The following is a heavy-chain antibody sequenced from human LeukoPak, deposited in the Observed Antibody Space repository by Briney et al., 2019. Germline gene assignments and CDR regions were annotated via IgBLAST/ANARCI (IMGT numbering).Heavy chain of an antibody. CDR1: GGSFSGYY. Sequence: SETLSLTCAVYGGSFSGYYWSWIRQPPGKGLEWIGEINHSGSTDYNPSLKSRATISVDTSKNQFSLKLGSVTAADTAVYYCARGRHSQRRRVAAVGPFDPWGQGTLVTVSS. CDR3: ARGRHSQRRRVAAVGPFDP. V-gene: IGHV4-34*01. J-gene: IGHJ5*02. CDR2: INHSGST. D-gene: IGHD6-13*01.